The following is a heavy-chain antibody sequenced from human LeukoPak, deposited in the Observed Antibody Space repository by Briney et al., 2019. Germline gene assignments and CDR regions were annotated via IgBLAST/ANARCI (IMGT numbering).Heavy chain of an antibody. CDR2: IYYSGTT. CDR1: GYSISSGFH. CDR3: ARDIAGRGYFDY. Sequence: SETLSLTCTVSGYSISSGFHWSWVRQHPGKGLEWIGYIYYSGTTYYNPSLKSRVTISVNTSKNQFSLKLSSVTAADTAVYYCARDIAGRGYFDYWGQGTLVTVSS. D-gene: IGHD2-15*01. J-gene: IGHJ4*02. V-gene: IGHV4-31*03.